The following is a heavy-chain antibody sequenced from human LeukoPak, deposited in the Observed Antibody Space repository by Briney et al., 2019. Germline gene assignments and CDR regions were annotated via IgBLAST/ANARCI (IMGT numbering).Heavy chain of an antibody. D-gene: IGHD6-19*01. CDR2: ISSSSSTI. J-gene: IGHJ6*02. V-gene: IGHV3-48*04. Sequence: GGSLRLSCAASGFTFSSYSMNWVRQAPGKGLEWVSYISSSSSTIYYADSVKGRFTISRDSAKNSLYLQTNSLRAEDTAVYYCARDGIAVAGPYYYYGMDVWGQGTTVTVSS. CDR3: ARDGIAVAGPYYYYGMDV. CDR1: GFTFSSYS.